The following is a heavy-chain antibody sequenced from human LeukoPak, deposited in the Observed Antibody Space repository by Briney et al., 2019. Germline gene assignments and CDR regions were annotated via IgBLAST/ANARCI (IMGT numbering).Heavy chain of an antibody. CDR3: ASTSPKYYYESSGYSSLFDN. V-gene: IGHV4-4*02. D-gene: IGHD3-22*01. Sequence: GSLRLSCAASGFTFSSYAMSWVRQPPGKGLEWIGEIYHSGSPNYNPSLKSRLTISVDTSKKQFSLKLRSVTAADTALYYCASTSPKYYYESSGYSSLFDNWGQGTLVTVSS. CDR2: IYHSGSP. J-gene: IGHJ4*02. CDR1: GFTFSSYAM.